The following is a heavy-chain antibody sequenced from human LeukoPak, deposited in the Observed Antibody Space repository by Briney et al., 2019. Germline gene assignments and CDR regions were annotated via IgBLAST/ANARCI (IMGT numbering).Heavy chain of an antibody. CDR3: AKDYSGGSWPRGVDAFDI. CDR2: ISGSGGST. D-gene: IGHD3-10*01. CDR1: GFTFSSYG. V-gene: IGHV3-23*01. J-gene: IGHJ3*02. Sequence: PGGTLRLSCAASGFTFSSYGMSWVRQAPGKGLEWVSAISGSGGSTYYADSVKGRSTISRDNSKNTLYLQMNSLRAEDTAVYYCAKDYSGGSWPRGVDAFDIWGQGTMVTVSS.